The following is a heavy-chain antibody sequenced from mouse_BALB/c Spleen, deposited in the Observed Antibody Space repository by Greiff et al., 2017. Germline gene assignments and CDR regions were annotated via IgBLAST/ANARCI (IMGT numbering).Heavy chain of an antibody. CDR2: ISSGGSYT. CDR1: GFTFSSYA. J-gene: IGHJ3*01. CDR3: ARNYGSSYPAWFAY. V-gene: IGHV5-9-4*01. Sequence: EVQVVESGGGLVKPGGSLKLSCAASGFTFSSYAMSWVRQSPEKRLEWVAEISSGGSYTYYPDTVTGRFTISRDNAKNTLYLEMSSLRSEDTAMYYCARNYGSSYPAWFAYWGQGTLVTVSA. D-gene: IGHD1-1*01.